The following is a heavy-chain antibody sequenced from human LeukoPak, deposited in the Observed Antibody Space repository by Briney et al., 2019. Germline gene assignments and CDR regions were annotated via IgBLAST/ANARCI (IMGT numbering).Heavy chain of an antibody. D-gene: IGHD5-18*01. J-gene: IGHJ4*02. CDR3: ARDRGTAMGAPFDY. V-gene: IGHV3-21*01. CDR1: GFTFSSYT. Sequence: PGGSLRLSCAASGFTFSSYTMNWVRQAPGKGLEWVSSITSSSSYIYYADSVKGRFTISRDNAKNSLYLQMNSLRAEDTAVYYCARDRGTAMGAPFDYWGQGTLVTVSS. CDR2: ITSSSSYI.